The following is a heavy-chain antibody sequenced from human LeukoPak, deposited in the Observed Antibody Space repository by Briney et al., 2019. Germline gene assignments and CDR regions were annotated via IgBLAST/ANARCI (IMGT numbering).Heavy chain of an antibody. V-gene: IGHV1-69*05. Sequence: SVKLSCKASGGTFSSYAISWVRQAPGQGLEWMGRIIPIFGTANYAQKFQGRVTITTNESTSTAYMELSSLRSEDTAVYYCASNYDSSGYYYRTWGQGTLVTVSS. J-gene: IGHJ5*02. D-gene: IGHD3-22*01. CDR2: IIPIFGTA. CDR1: GGTFSSYA. CDR3: ASNYDSSGYYYRT.